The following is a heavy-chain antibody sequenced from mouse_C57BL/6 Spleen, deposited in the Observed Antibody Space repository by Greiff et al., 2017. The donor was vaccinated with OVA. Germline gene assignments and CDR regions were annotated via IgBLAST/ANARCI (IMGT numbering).Heavy chain of an antibody. Sequence: VKLQQSGPELVKPGASVKISCKASGYAFSSSWMNWVKQRPGKGLEWIGRIYPGDGDTNYNGKFTGKATLTADKSSSTAYMQLSSLSSEDSAVYFCARGDDGYPYVDDWGQGTTLTVAS. V-gene: IGHV1-82*01. CDR2: IYPGDGDT. D-gene: IGHD2-3*01. CDR1: GYAFSSSW. J-gene: IGHJ2*01. CDR3: ARGDDGYPYVDD.